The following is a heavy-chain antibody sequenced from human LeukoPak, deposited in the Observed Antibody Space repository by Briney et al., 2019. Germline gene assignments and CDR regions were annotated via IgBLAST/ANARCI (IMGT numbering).Heavy chain of an antibody. Sequence: PGESLRLSCAASGFTFSSYVMSWVRQAPGKGLEWVSGIGVRGDDTYYADSVRGRFTISRDNSDNTLYLQMNSLRAEDTAVYYCAELGITMIGGVWGKGTTVTISS. J-gene: IGHJ6*04. D-gene: IGHD3-10*02. CDR1: GFTFSSYV. CDR3: AELGITMIGGV. V-gene: IGHV3-23*01. CDR2: IGVRGDDT.